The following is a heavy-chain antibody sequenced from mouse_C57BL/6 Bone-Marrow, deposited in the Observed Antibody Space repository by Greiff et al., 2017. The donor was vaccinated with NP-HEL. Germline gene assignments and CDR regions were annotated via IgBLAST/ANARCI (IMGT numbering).Heavy chain of an antibody. D-gene: IGHD2-4*01. J-gene: IGHJ1*03. CDR1: GYTFTDYY. CDR2: IFPGSGST. Sequence: VQGVESGPELVKPGASVKISCKASGYTFTDYYINWVKQRPGQGLEWIGWIFPGSGSTYYNEKFKGKATLTVDKSSSTAYMLLSSLTSEDSAVYFCARDYDYDGWYFDVWGTGTTVTVSS. CDR3: ARDYDYDGWYFDV. V-gene: IGHV1-75*01.